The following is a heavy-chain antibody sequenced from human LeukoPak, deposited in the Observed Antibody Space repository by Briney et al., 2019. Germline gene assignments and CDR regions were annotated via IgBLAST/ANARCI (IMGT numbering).Heavy chain of an antibody. D-gene: IGHD5-18*01. J-gene: IGHJ4*02. CDR1: GGTFSNYA. Sequence: SVKVSCKASGGTFSNYAISWVRRAPGQGLEWMGGIIPIFGTANYAQKFRGRVTITAAKSTSTAYMELSSLRSEDTAVYYCARGTGYSYEPFDYWGQGTLVTVSS. V-gene: IGHV1-69*06. CDR3: ARGTGYSYEPFDY. CDR2: IIPIFGTA.